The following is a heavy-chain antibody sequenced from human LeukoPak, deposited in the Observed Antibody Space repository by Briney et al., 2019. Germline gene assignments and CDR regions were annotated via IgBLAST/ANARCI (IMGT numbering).Heavy chain of an antibody. CDR2: INHSGST. CDR3: ATYSSRNLDY. Sequence: SETLSLTCAVYGVSFSGYYWSWIRQPPGKGLEWIGEINHSGSTNYNPSLKSRVTISVDTSKNQFSLKLSSVTAADTAVYYCATYSSRNLDYWGQGTLVTVSS. CDR1: GVSFSGYY. D-gene: IGHD6-13*01. J-gene: IGHJ4*02. V-gene: IGHV4-34*01.